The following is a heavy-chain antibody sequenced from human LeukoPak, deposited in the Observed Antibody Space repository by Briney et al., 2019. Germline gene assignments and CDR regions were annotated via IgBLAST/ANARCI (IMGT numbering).Heavy chain of an antibody. Sequence: SETLSLTCTVSGYSISTGYYWGWVRQPPGEALEWIGNIFYSGSTYYSPSLKSRVTISLDTSRNQFSLKLNSVTAADTAVYYCAKSNGYGLIDIWGQGTMVTVSS. D-gene: IGHD3-22*01. V-gene: IGHV4-38-2*02. CDR3: AKSNGYGLIDI. CDR1: GYSISTGYY. CDR2: IFYSGST. J-gene: IGHJ3*02.